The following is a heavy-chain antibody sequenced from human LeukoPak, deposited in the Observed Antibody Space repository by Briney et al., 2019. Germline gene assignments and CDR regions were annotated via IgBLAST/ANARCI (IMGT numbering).Heavy chain of an antibody. CDR1: GGSISDYY. Sequence: SETLSLTCTVSGGSISDYYWTWIRQPPGKGLEWIGYIYYSGSTNYNPSLKSRVTISVDTSKNQFSLKLSSVTAADTAVYYCARTIREDSSGYYPDYWGQGTLVTVSS. V-gene: IGHV4-59*01. D-gene: IGHD3-22*01. CDR3: ARTIREDSSGYYPDY. J-gene: IGHJ4*02. CDR2: IYYSGST.